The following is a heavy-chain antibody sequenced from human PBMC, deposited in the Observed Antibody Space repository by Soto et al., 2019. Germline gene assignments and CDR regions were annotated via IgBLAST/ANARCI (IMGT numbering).Heavy chain of an antibody. Sequence: QVQLVQSGAEVKKPGSSVKVSCKASGGTFSSYAISWVRQAPGQGLEWMGGIIPIFGTANYAQKFQGRVTSTADESTSTAYMELSSLRSEDTAVDYCARTGGWMVRGVIRMVDYYYYGMDVWGQGTTVTVSS. CDR3: ARTGGWMVRGVIRMVDYYYYGMDV. D-gene: IGHD3-10*01. CDR1: GGTFSSYA. CDR2: IIPIFGTA. J-gene: IGHJ6*02. V-gene: IGHV1-69*01.